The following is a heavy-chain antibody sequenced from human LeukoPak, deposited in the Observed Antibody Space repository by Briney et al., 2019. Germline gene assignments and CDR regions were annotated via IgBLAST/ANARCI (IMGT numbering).Heavy chain of an antibody. V-gene: IGHV1-2*06. J-gene: IGHJ4*02. CDR3: VRLLSWDATLGY. CDR1: GYTFTDYF. Sequence: ASVKVSCKASGYTFTDYFMHWVRQAPGQGLEWMGRINPNTGGTNYAQKFQGRVMLTRDTSISTAYMELSRLRSDDTAVYYCVRLLSWDATLGYWGQGTLVTVSS. CDR2: INPNTGGT. D-gene: IGHD2-15*01.